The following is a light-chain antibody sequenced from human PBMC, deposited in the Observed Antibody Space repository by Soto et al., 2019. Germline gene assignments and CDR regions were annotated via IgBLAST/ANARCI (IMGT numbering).Light chain of an antibody. J-gene: IGKJ1*01. CDR3: QQYHNWPLT. CDR2: DAS. Sequence: EIVMSQRPSTLSLSPEENAPLSSRASQSVSSNLAWHQQKPGQAPRILMYDASTRATGISARFSGSGSGTDFTLTISSLQSEDFAVYYCQQYHNWPLTFGQGTKVDI. CDR1: QSVSSN. V-gene: IGKV3-15*01.